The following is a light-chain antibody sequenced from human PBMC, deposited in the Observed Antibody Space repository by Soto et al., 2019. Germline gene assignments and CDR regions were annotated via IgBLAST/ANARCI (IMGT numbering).Light chain of an antibody. J-gene: IGLJ1*01. Sequence: QSVLTQPASVSGSPGQSITISCTGTSSDFGGYNYASWYQQHPGRAPKVLIYDVSNRPAGVSDRFSGSRSGNTASLTISGLHSEDEADYYCCSYTSSNSLVFGTGTKVTVL. CDR1: SSDFGGYNY. V-gene: IGLV2-14*01. CDR3: CSYTSSNSLV. CDR2: DVS.